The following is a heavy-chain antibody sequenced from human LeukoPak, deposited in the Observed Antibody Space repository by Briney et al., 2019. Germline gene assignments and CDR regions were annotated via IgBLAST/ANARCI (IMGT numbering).Heavy chain of an antibody. Sequence: EASVKVSCKASGYTFTSYGISWVRQAPGQGLEWMGWISAYNGNTNYAQKLQGRVTMTTDTSTSTAYMELRSLRSDDTAVYYCARDVMITFWGVIVIPELFDYWGQGTLVTVSS. CDR3: ARDVMITFWGVIVIPELFDY. D-gene: IGHD3-16*02. CDR2: ISAYNGNT. J-gene: IGHJ4*02. CDR1: GYTFTSYG. V-gene: IGHV1-18*01.